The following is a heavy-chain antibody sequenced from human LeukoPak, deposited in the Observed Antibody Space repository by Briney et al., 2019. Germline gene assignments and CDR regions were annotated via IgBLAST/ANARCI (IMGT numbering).Heavy chain of an antibody. D-gene: IGHD3/OR15-3a*01. Sequence: SETLSLTCTVSGGSISSYYWSWIRQPPGKGLEWIGYIYYSGSTNYNPSLKSRVTLSVDTSKNQFSLKLSSVTAADTAVYYCARLIAAWTDYYMDVWGKGTTVTVSS. CDR3: ARLIAAWTDYYMDV. J-gene: IGHJ6*03. CDR1: GGSISSYY. V-gene: IGHV4-59*08. CDR2: IYYSGST.